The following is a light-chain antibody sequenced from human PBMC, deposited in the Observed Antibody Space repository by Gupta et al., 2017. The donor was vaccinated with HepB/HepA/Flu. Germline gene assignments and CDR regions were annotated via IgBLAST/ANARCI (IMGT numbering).Light chain of an antibody. CDR1: SLRCYY. CDR3: NSRDSSCNHLRV. CDR2: GKN. J-gene: IGLJ2*01. Sequence: SELTQEPAVSVALGQTVRITCQGDSLRCYYARWYQQKPGQAPVLVIYGKNNRPSGSPDRFSGSSSGNTASLTITGAQAEDDADYYCNSRDSSCNHLRVFGGGTKLTVL. V-gene: IGLV3-19*01.